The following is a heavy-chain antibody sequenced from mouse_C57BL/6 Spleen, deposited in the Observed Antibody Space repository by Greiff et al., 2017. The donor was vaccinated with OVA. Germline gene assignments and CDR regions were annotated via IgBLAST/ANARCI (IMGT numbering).Heavy chain of an antibody. Sequence: VQLQQSGPVLVKPGASVKMSCKASGYTFTDYYMNWVKQSPGKSLEWIGVINPYNGGTSYNQKFKGQATLTVDTSSSTAYMEINSLTSEDSAVYDCARIYGNYVDYAMDYWGQGTSVTVSS. J-gene: IGHJ4*01. CDR2: INPYNGGT. D-gene: IGHD2-1*01. CDR1: GYTFTDYY. V-gene: IGHV1-19*01. CDR3: ARIYGNYVDYAMDY.